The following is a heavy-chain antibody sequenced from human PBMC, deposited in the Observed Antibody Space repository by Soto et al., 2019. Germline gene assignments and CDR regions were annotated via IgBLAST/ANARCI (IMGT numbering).Heavy chain of an antibody. CDR1: GFTFSSYG. J-gene: IGHJ6*03. D-gene: IGHD2-2*01. Sequence: PGGSLRLCCAASGFTFSSYGMHWVRQAPGKGLEWVAVISYDGSNKYYADSVKGRFTISRDNSKNTLYLQMNSLRAEDTAVYYCAKDGGDIVVVPAARMAYYYYMDVWGKGTTVTVSS. CDR3: AKDGGDIVVVPAARMAYYYYMDV. V-gene: IGHV3-30*18. CDR2: ISYDGSNK.